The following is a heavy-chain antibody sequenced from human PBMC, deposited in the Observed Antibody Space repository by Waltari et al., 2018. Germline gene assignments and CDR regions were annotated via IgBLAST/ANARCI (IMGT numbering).Heavy chain of an antibody. Sequence: QLHLQESGPGLVKTSETLSLTCSVSGGSITSTSHYWGWIRQPPGQGLEWTGTISYSGAIYNNPSLKSRLTISVDTSKNQFSLKLSSVTAADTALYYCATYVGASVGTAAFDVWGQGTMVTVSS. CDR3: ATYVGASVGTAAFDV. CDR2: ISYSGAI. J-gene: IGHJ3*01. V-gene: IGHV4-39*01. D-gene: IGHD3-16*01. CDR1: GGSITSTSHY.